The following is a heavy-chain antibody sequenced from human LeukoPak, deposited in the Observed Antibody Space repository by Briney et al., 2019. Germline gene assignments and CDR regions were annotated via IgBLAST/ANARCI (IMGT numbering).Heavy chain of an antibody. CDR2: ISSSSSYI. CDR3: ARGSTGYSGIGGY. J-gene: IGHJ4*02. CDR1: GFTFSSYS. D-gene: IGHD5-12*01. Sequence: GGSLGLSCAASGFTFSSYSMNWVRQAPGKGLEWVSSISSSSSYIYYADSVKGRFTISRDNAKNSLYLQMNSLRAEDTAVYYCARGSTGYSGIGGYWGQGTLVTVSS. V-gene: IGHV3-21*01.